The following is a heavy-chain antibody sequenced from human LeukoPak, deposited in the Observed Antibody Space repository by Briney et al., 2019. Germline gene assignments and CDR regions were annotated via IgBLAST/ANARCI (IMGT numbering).Heavy chain of an antibody. J-gene: IGHJ3*02. Sequence: GGSLRLSCAASGFTFSSYWMHWVRQAPGKGLVWVSRINSDGSSTSYADSVKGGFTISRDNAKNTLYLQMNSLRAEDTAVYYCARGVGDRYFDWLANLYHDAFDIWGQGTMVTVSS. D-gene: IGHD3-9*01. V-gene: IGHV3-74*01. CDR3: ARGVGDRYFDWLANLYHDAFDI. CDR1: GFTFSSYW. CDR2: INSDGSST.